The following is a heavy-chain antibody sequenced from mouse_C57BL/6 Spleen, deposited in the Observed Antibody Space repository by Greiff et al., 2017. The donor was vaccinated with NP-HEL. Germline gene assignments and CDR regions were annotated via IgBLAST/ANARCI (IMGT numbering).Heavy chain of an antibody. CDR1: GFTFSSYA. V-gene: IGHV5-4*01. J-gene: IGHJ3*01. CDR3: ARDLTGPFAY. Sequence: VQLKESGGGLVKPGGSLKLSCAASGFTFSSYAMSWVRQTPEKRLEWVATISDGGSYTYYPDNVKGRFTISRDNAKNNLYLQMSHLKSEDTAMYYCARDLTGPFAYWGQGTLVTVSA. CDR2: ISDGGSYT. D-gene: IGHD4-1*01.